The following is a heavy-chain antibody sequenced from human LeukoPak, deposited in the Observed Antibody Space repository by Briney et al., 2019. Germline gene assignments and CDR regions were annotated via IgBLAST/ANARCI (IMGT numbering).Heavy chain of an antibody. CDR2: ISSSTSTI. D-gene: IGHD6-13*01. J-gene: IGHJ4*02. CDR3: AREGGPITAAGFDY. CDR1: GFTFSSYS. Sequence: GGSLRLSCAASGFTFSSYSMNWVREAPGKGLEWVSYISSSTSTIYYADSVKGRFTISRDNAKNSLYLQMSSLRAEDTAVYYCAREGGPITAAGFDYWGQGTLVTVSS. V-gene: IGHV3-48*01.